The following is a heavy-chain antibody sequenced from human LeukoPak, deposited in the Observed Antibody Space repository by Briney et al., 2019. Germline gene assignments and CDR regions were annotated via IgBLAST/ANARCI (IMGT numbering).Heavy chain of an antibody. CDR2: ISGDT. V-gene: IGHV3-23*01. CDR3: AKDWPLEWQQLPDYDAIDV. CDR1: GFTFSTYA. D-gene: IGHD6-13*01. Sequence: GGSLRLSCSASGFTFSTYAMTWVRXAPGKGLEWVSSISGDTYYAESVKGRFTISRDNSENTLYLQMNSLRDEDTAVYYCAKDWPLEWQQLPDYDAIDVWGQGTMVTVSS. J-gene: IGHJ3*01.